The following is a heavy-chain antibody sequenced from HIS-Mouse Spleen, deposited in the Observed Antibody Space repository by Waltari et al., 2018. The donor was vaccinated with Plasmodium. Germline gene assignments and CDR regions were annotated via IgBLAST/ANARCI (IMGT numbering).Heavy chain of an antibody. D-gene: IGHD2-15*01. J-gene: IGHJ4*02. CDR2: INHSGST. V-gene: IGHV4-34*01. Sequence: QVQLQQWGAGLLKPSETLSLTCAVYGGSFSGYYWSWIRQPPGKGLAWLGEINHSGSTNDNPALTGRVTISVDTSKNQFSLRLSSGTAADTAVYYCARLVVVASKDSYWGQGTLVTVSS. CDR1: GGSFSGYY. CDR3: ARLVVVASKDSY.